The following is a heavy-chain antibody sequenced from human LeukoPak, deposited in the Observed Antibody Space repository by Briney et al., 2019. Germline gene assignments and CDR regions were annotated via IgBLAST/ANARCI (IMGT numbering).Heavy chain of an antibody. D-gene: IGHD3-3*01. CDR3: AKDITIFGVVENWFDP. CDR2: ISGSGGST. CDR1: GFTFSSYA. J-gene: IGHJ5*02. Sequence: PGGSLRLSCAASGFTFSSYAMSWVRQAPGKGLDWVSAISGSGGSTYYADSVKGRFTISRDNSKNTLYLQMNSLRAEDTAVYYCAKDITIFGVVENWFDPWGQGTLVTVSS. V-gene: IGHV3-23*01.